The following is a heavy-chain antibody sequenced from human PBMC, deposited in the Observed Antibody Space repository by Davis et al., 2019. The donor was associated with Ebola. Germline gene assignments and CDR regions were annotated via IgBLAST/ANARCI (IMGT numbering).Heavy chain of an antibody. CDR2: LLYDGSKE. V-gene: IGHV3-30*19. CDR1: GFTFRSYA. D-gene: IGHD3-16*01. Sequence: GESLKISCAASGFTFRSYAMHWVRQAPGKGLEWVAGLLYDGSKEFYADSVKGRFTISRDNSKNTLYLQMNRLRPEDTAVYYCAKDDYLQRWGGFDVWGQGTMVTVSS. CDR3: AKDDYLQRWGGFDV. J-gene: IGHJ3*01.